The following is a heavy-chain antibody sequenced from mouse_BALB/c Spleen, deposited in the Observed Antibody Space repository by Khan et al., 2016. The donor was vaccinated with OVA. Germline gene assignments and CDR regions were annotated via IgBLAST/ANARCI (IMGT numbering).Heavy chain of an antibody. CDR3: ARNSYMYDFTY. D-gene: IGHD2-14*01. Sequence: QVQLQQSGPGLVRPSQTLSITCTVSGFSLTTYGVHWVRQSPGRGLEWLGVIRSGGNTDYNAAFISRLSIPKDNSKSQVFFKMNSLHADDTAMYYCARNSYMYDFTYWGQGTLVTVSA. CDR1: GFSLTTYG. J-gene: IGHJ3*01. CDR2: IRSGGNT. V-gene: IGHV2-2*01.